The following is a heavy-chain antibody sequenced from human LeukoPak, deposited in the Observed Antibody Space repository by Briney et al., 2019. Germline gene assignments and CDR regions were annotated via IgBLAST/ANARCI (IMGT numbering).Heavy chain of an antibody. CDR1: GGPISSSRYY. D-gene: IGHD3-3*01. CDR3: ASLYHYDFWSGYYLGAFDI. CDR2: IYYSGST. V-gene: IGHV4-39*01. J-gene: IGHJ3*02. Sequence: SETLSLTCTVSGGPISSSRYYWGWIRQPPGKGLEWIGSIYYSGSTYYNPSLKSRVTISVDTSKNQFSLKLGSVTAADTAVYYCASLYHYDFWSGYYLGAFDIWGQGTMVTVSS.